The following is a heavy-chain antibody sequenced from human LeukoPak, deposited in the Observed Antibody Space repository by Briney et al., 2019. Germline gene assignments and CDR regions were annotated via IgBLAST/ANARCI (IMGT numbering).Heavy chain of an antibody. Sequence: QTGGSLRLSCAASGFTFSSYWMHWVRQAPGKGLEWVAVIWYDGSNKYYTDSVKGRFTISRDNSKNTLNLQMNSLRAEDTAVYYCARRFGDDAFDIWGQGTVVTVSS. CDR1: GFTFSSYW. V-gene: IGHV3-33*08. CDR2: IWYDGSNK. CDR3: ARRFGDDAFDI. D-gene: IGHD3-10*01. J-gene: IGHJ3*02.